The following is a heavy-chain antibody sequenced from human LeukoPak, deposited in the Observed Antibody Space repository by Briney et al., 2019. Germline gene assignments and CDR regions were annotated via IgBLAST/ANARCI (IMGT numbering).Heavy chain of an antibody. CDR3: AKAITMIVVVRHYFDY. CDR2: ISGSGGST. J-gene: IGHJ4*02. D-gene: IGHD3-22*01. CDR1: GFTFSSYW. V-gene: IGHV3-23*01. Sequence: PGGSLRLSCAASGFTFSSYWMSWVRQAPGKGLEWVSAISGSGGSTYYADSVKGRFTISRDNSKNTLYLQMNSLRAEDTAVYYCAKAITMIVVVRHYFDYWGQGTLVTVSS.